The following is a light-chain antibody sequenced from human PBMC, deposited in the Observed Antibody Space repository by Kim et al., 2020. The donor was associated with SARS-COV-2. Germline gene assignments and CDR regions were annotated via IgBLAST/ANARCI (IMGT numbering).Light chain of an antibody. J-gene: IGLJ2*01. V-gene: IGLV3-19*01. Sequence: SSELTQDPAVSVALGQTVRITCQGDSLRSYYANWYQQKPGQAPVLVIYGKNNRPSGIPDRFSGSSSGNTASLTITGAQAEDEADYYCNSRDSSGNLVFGG. CDR2: GKN. CDR3: NSRDSSGNLV. CDR1: SLRSYY.